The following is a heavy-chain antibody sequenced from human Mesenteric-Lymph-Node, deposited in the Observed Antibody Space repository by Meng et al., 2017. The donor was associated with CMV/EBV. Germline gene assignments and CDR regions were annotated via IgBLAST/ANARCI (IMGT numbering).Heavy chain of an antibody. J-gene: IGHJ4*02. CDR3: ARGNNWNYPYYFDY. D-gene: IGHD1-7*01. CDR2: LNWNGDST. Sequence: GGSLRLSCVASGFMFSDHGMHWVRQAPGKGLEWVSGLNWNGDSTGYGDSVKGRFTISRDNAKNSLYLQMVSLRAEDTALYYCARGNNWNYPYYFDYWGQGQLVTV. V-gene: IGHV3-20*04. CDR1: GFMFSDHG.